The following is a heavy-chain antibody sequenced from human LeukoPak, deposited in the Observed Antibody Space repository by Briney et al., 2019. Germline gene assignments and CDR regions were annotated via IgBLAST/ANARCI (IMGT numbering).Heavy chain of an antibody. CDR3: AKYGARVGATTWDP. V-gene: IGHV1-18*01. CDR2: ISAYNGNT. J-gene: IGHJ5*02. D-gene: IGHD1-26*01. CDR1: GYTFTSYG. Sequence: ASVKVSCKASGYTFTSYGISWVRQAPGQGLEWMGWISAYNGNTNYAQKLQGRVTMTTDTSTSTAYMELRSLRSDDTAVYYCAKYGARVGATTWDPWGQGTLVTVSS.